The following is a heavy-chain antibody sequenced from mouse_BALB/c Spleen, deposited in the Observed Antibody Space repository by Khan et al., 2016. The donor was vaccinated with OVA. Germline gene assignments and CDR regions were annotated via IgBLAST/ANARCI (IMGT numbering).Heavy chain of an antibody. D-gene: IGHD1-2*01. Sequence: VQLKQSGAELMKPGASVKLSCTVSGFNIKDTYMHWVKQRPEQGLEWIGRIDPANGNTKYDPKFQGKATMTADTSSNTAYLRLSSLTSEDTAVYFCSYSLLLDAMDYWGQGTSVTVSS. CDR1: GFNIKDTY. CDR2: IDPANGNT. V-gene: IGHV14-3*02. J-gene: IGHJ4*01. CDR3: SYSLLLDAMDY.